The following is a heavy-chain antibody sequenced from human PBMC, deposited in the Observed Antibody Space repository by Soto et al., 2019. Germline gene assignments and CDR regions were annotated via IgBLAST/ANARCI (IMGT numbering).Heavy chain of an antibody. Sequence: QVQLVQSGAEVKRPGASVKVSCKAPGDTFTSYYLNWVRQAPGQGLEWLGVINPHGGSTKYAQKFQGRTTMTRDTSRSTVYMELSSRRSDDTAIYYCARSSGGNFGIIIEGSNWFDPWGQGTLVTVSS. V-gene: IGHV1-46*01. CDR3: ARSSGGNFGIIIEGSNWFDP. J-gene: IGHJ5*02. CDR1: GDTFTSYY. CDR2: INPHGGST. D-gene: IGHD3-3*01.